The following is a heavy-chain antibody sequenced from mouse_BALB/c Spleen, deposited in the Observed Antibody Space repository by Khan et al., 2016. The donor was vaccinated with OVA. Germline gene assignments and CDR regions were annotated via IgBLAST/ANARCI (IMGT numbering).Heavy chain of an antibody. D-gene: IGHD2-14*01. CDR1: GYSFTAYY. Sequence: EVELVESGPDLVKTGASVKISCKASGYSFTAYYMNWVKLSHGKSLECIGRINPNTDNTNYNQKFKGKAILTVDTSSSTAYMELRSLTSEDSAVHFCARGYDFFAYRGQGTLGTVSA. CDR2: INPNTDNT. CDR3: ARGYDFFAY. J-gene: IGHJ3*01. V-gene: IGHV1-26*01.